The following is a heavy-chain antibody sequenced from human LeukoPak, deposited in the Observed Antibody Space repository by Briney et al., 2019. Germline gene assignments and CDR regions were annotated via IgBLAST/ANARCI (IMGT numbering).Heavy chain of an antibody. D-gene: IGHD5-24*01. V-gene: IGHV3-30*14. J-gene: IGHJ4*02. Sequence: GGSLRLSCAASGFTFSSYAIHWVRQAPGKGLEWVAVISYHGSNKYYADSVKGRFTISRDNSKNTLYLQMNSLRAEDTAVYYCARALLVRNGYNYSPNYFDYWGQGTLVTVSS. CDR1: GFTFSSYA. CDR3: ARALLVRNGYNYSPNYFDY. CDR2: ISYHGSNK.